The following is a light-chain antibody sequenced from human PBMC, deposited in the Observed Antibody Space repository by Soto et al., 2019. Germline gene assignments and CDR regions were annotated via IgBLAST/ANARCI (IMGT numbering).Light chain of an antibody. Sequence: EIVMTESPATLSLSPGERATLSCRASQSVSSNLAWYHQKPGQAPRLLIYGASTRATGIPARFSGSGSGTEFTLTISRLEPEDLAVYYCQQYGTSHRTFGQGTKVDIK. CDR1: QSVSSN. CDR2: GAS. CDR3: QQYGTSHRT. V-gene: IGKV3-15*01. J-gene: IGKJ1*01.